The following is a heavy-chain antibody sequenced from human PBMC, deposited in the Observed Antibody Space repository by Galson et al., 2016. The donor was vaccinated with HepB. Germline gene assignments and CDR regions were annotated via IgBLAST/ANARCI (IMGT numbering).Heavy chain of an antibody. CDR1: RYTFTNYA. CDR2: IDAGNGNT. V-gene: IGHV1-3*01. Sequence: SVKVSCKASRYTFTNYAIHWVRQAPGQRLEWMGWIDAGNGNTKYSQKFQSRVTIARDTSASTAYMELSSLRSEDTAVYYCARGDVIPSTFYYYYSGLDVWGQGTTVTVSS. J-gene: IGHJ6*02. D-gene: IGHD2/OR15-2a*01. CDR3: ARGDVIPSTFYYYYSGLDV.